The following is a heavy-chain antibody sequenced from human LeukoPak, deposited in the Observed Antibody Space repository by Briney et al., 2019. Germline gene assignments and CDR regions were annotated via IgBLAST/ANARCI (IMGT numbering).Heavy chain of an antibody. Sequence: PSETLSLTCTVSGGSISSYYWSWIRQPAGKGLEWIGRIYTSGSTNSNPSLKSRVTMSVDTSKNQFSLKLSSVTAADTAVYYCARVTRHCSGGIRFFDYWGQGTLVTVSS. V-gene: IGHV4-4*07. J-gene: IGHJ4*02. CDR3: ARVTRHCSGGIRFFDY. CDR1: GGSISSYY. CDR2: IYTSGST. D-gene: IGHD2-15*01.